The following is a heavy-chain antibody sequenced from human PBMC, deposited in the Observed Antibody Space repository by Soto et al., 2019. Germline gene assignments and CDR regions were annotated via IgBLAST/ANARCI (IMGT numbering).Heavy chain of an antibody. CDR2: IYYSGST. CDR3: ARVGEEYHYDSSGYSHFDY. V-gene: IGHV4-30-4*01. CDR1: GGSISSGDYY. J-gene: IGHJ4*02. D-gene: IGHD3-22*01. Sequence: SETLSLTCTVSGGSISSGDYYWSWIRQPPGKGLEWIGYIYYSGSTYYNPSLKSRVTISVDTSKNQFSLKLSSVTAADTAVYYCARVGEEYHYDSSGYSHFDYWGQGTLVTSPQ.